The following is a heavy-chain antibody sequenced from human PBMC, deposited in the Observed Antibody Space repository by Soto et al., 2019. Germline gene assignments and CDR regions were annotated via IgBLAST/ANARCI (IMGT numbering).Heavy chain of an antibody. CDR3: AMVDVYVTPSPQDV. Sequence: GASVKVSCKASGYRFTSYGIGWVRQAPGQGLEWMGWINAYNGNTNYAQNIQGRVTLTTDTSTSTAYMELRSLRSNDTAVYYCAMVDVYVTPSPQDVWGQGTTVTVSS. D-gene: IGHD3-16*01. CDR1: GYRFTSYG. V-gene: IGHV1-18*01. J-gene: IGHJ6*02. CDR2: INAYNGNT.